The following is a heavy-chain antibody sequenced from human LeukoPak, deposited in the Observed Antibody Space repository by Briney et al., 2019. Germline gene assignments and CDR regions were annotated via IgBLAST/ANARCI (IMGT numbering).Heavy chain of an antibody. Sequence: GGSLRLSCAASGFTFSSYGMHWVRQAPGKGLEWVAVISYDGSNKYYADSVKGRFTISRDNSKNTLYLQMNSLRAEDTAVYYCAKRCGGDWDAFDIWGQGTMVTVSS. CDR2: ISYDGSNK. V-gene: IGHV3-30*18. CDR3: AKRCGGDWDAFDI. J-gene: IGHJ3*02. D-gene: IGHD2-21*01. CDR1: GFTFSSYG.